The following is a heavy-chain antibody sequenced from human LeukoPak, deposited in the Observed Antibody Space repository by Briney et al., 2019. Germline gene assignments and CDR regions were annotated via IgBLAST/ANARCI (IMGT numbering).Heavy chain of an antibody. CDR2: IYPGDSDT. CDR3: ARNSLVGATGSYFDY. V-gene: IGHV5-51*01. CDR1: GYTFTTYW. D-gene: IGHD1-26*01. Sequence: GESLKISCKGSGYTFTTYWIGWVRQMPGKGLEWMGIIYPGDSDTRYSPSFQGQVTISADKSFSTAYLQWNSLKASDTAMYYCARNSLVGATGSYFDYWGQGTPVTVSS. J-gene: IGHJ4*02.